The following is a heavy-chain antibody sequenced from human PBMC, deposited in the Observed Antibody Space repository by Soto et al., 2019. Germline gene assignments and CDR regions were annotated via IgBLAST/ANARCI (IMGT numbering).Heavy chain of an antibody. Sequence: GGSLRLSCAASGFTFSSYWMSWVRQAPGKGLEWVASINGSGGSKYYADSVKGRFTISRDNSKNTLYLQMNSLRAEDTAVYYCAKDKIVVVPAAPDAFDIWGQGTMVTVSS. D-gene: IGHD2-2*01. CDR2: INGSGGSK. V-gene: IGHV3-23*01. CDR3: AKDKIVVVPAAPDAFDI. CDR1: GFTFSSYW. J-gene: IGHJ3*02.